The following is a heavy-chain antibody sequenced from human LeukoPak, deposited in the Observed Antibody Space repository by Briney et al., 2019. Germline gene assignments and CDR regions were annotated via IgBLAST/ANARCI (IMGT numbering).Heavy chain of an antibody. CDR3: ARGSY. J-gene: IGHJ4*02. CDR1: GFTFSSYW. Sequence: GGSLRLSCAGSGFTFSSYWMCWVRQAPGKGLEWVANIKQDGSEKYYVDSVKGRFTISRDNAKNSLYLQMNSLRAEDTAVYYCARGSYWGQGTLVTVSS. CDR2: IKQDGSEK. V-gene: IGHV3-7*03.